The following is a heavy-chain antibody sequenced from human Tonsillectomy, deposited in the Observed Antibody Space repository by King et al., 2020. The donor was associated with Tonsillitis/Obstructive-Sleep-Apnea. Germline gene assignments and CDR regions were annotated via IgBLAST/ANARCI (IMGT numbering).Heavy chain of an antibody. CDR1: GSTFPGYY. Sequence: QLVQSGAEVKKPGASVQVSCQASGSTFPGYYMHWVRQAPGQGLEWMGWINPNSGGTKYAQKFQGWVTMTRDTSISTAYMELSRLRSDDTAVYYCARAFCSSSTCYTAFDPWGQGTLVTVSS. CDR3: ARAFCSSSTCYTAFDP. J-gene: IGHJ5*02. CDR2: INPNSGGT. D-gene: IGHD2-2*01. V-gene: IGHV1-2*04.